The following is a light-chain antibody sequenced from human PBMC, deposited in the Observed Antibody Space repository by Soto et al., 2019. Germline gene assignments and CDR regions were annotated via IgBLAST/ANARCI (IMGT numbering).Light chain of an antibody. CDR3: QKYNSAPWT. J-gene: IGKJ1*01. V-gene: IGKV1-27*01. Sequence: DIQMTQSPSSLSASVGDRVTITYRASQGISNYLAWYQQKPGKVPKLLIYAASTLHSGVPSRFSGSGSGTVFTLTISSLQPEDVATYYCQKYNSAPWTFVQGNKVEIK. CDR1: QGISNY. CDR2: AAS.